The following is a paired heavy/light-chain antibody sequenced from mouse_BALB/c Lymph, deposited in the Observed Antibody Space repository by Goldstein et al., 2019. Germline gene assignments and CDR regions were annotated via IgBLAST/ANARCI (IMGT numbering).Heavy chain of an antibody. CDR1: GYTFTSYW. CDR3: ARSRDWFAY. V-gene: IGHV1-7*01. Sequence: QVQLQQSGAELAKPGASVKMSCKASGYTFTSYWMHWVKQRPGQGLEWIGYINPSTGYTEYNQKFKDKATLTADKSSSTAYMQLSSLTSEDSAVYYCARSRDWFAYWGQGTLVTVSA. J-gene: IGHJ3*01. CDR2: INPSTGYT.
Light chain of an antibody. V-gene: IGKV4-80*01. CDR1: SSVSY. Sequence: QIVLTQSPAIMSASLGEEITLTCSASSSVSYMHWYQQKSGTSPKLLIYSTSNLASGVPSRFSGSGSGTFYSLTISSVEAEDAADYYCHQWSSYPTFGGGTKLEIK. CDR2: STS. J-gene: IGKJ1*01. CDR3: HQWSSYPT.